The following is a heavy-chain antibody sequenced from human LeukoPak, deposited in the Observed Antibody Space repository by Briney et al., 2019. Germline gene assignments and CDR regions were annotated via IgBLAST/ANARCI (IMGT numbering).Heavy chain of an antibody. CDR3: TRDPSVDYDLLSHWFDP. Sequence: ASVKVSCKVSGYTLTELAMHWVRQAPGKGLEWMGGFDPEQGETIYAQKFQGRVTMTEDTSTDTGYMELSSLTSEDTAVYYCTRDPSVDYDLLSHWFDPWGQGTLVTVSS. CDR2: FDPEQGET. CDR1: GYTLTELA. J-gene: IGHJ5*02. D-gene: IGHD3-9*01. V-gene: IGHV1-24*01.